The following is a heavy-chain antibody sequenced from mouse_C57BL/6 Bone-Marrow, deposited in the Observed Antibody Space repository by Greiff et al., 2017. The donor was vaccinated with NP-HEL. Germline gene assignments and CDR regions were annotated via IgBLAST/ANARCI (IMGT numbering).Heavy chain of an antibody. Sequence: EVKLEESGGGLVQPGGSLKLSCAASGFTFSDYYMYWVRQTPEKRLEWVAYISNGGGSTYYPDTVKGRFTISRDNAKNTLYLQMSRLKSEDTAMYYCARHAGGYFDYWGQGTTLTVSS. V-gene: IGHV5-12*01. CDR3: ARHAGGYFDY. J-gene: IGHJ2*01. CDR1: GFTFSDYY. CDR2: ISNGGGST.